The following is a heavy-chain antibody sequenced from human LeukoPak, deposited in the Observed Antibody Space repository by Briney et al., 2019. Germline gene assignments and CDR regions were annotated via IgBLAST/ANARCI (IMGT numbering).Heavy chain of an antibody. V-gene: IGHV1-69*13. Sequence: SVKVSCKASRGTFSSYAISWVRQAPGQGLEWMGGIIPIFGTANYAQKFQGRVTITADESTSTAYMELSSLRSEDTAVYYCARDRPEADDYGDYRYYYYMDVWGKGTTVTISS. D-gene: IGHD4-17*01. CDR2: IIPIFGTA. J-gene: IGHJ6*03. CDR3: ARDRPEADDYGDYRYYYYMDV. CDR1: RGTFSSYA.